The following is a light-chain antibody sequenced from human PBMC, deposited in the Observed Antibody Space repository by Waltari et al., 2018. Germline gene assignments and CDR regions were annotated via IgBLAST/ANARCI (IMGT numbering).Light chain of an antibody. V-gene: IGLV1-51*01. CDR2: DND. Sequence: QSALTQPPPLHAHPDQQVTIARSGLSTILWCNHLSCYQQLPGKAPKLLIYDNDKRPSGIPDRFSGSKSCTSASLGIAGLRTGDAADYYCGTWDSSMHWVFGGGTKLTVL. J-gene: IGLJ3*02. CDR1: STILWCNH. CDR3: GTWDSSMHWV.